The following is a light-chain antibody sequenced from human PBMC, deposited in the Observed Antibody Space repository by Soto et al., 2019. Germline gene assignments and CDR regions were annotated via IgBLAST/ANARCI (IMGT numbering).Light chain of an antibody. CDR3: QQSYRTPHT. CDR2: SAS. CDR1: QGVSAY. V-gene: IGKV1-39*01. J-gene: IGKJ2*01. Sequence: DIQMTQSPSSLSASVGDRVTISCRASQGVSAYLLWYQQRQGRAPRLLIYSASSLLSGVPSRFSGSGSGTNFTLTISRLQLEDFATYYCQQSYRTPHTFGQGTKLETK.